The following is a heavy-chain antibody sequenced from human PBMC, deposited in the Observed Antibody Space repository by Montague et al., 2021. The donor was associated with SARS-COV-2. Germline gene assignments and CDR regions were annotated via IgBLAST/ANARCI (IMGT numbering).Heavy chain of an antibody. CDR3: ATDDEPDRPAGFDY. CDR2: IYNCGTT. V-gene: IGHV4-59*13. D-gene: IGHD6-6*01. J-gene: IGHJ4*02. CDR1: NVSINNYY. Sequence: SETLSLTCTVSNVSINNYYRGWICNAQGKGMERIGIIYNCGTTDYNSNLCSRVTITMDTSRNKFSLKLKPVTTADTAIYYWATDDEPDRPAGFDYWGRGILVTVSS.